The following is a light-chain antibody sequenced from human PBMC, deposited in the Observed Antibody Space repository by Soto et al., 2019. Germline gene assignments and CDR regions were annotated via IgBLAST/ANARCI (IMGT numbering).Light chain of an antibody. CDR1: QDISKF. CDR3: QQYDNRPFT. Sequence: DIQMTQSPSSLSASVGDRVSFTCQASQDISKFLNWYQHKPGQAPSLLIYDASKSQFGVPSRFSGSGSGTDFTFTISSLQPEDNATYYCQQYDNRPFTFXPGTKVDIK. J-gene: IGKJ3*01. CDR2: DAS. V-gene: IGKV1-33*01.